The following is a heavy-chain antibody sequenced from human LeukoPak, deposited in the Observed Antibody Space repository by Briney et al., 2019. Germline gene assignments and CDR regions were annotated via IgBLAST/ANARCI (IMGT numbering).Heavy chain of an antibody. CDR1: GFTFSSYA. CDR3: AKGLYDSSGYYLPFDY. D-gene: IGHD3-22*01. CDR2: ISGNGGST. V-gene: IGHV3-23*01. Sequence: PGGSLRLSCAASGFTFSSYAMSWVRQAPGKGLEWVSAISGNGGSTYYADSVKGRFTISRDNSKNTLYLQMNSLRAEDAAVYYCAKGLYDSSGYYLPFDYWGQGTLVTVSS. J-gene: IGHJ4*02.